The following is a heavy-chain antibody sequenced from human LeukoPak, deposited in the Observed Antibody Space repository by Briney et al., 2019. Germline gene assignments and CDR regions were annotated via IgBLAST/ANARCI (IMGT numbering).Heavy chain of an antibody. D-gene: IGHD6-19*01. V-gene: IGHV3-53*01. CDR1: GFTVSSNY. J-gene: IGHJ4*02. CDR2: IYSGGGT. Sequence: GGSLRLSCAASGFTVSSNYMSWVRQAPGKGLEWVSVIYSGGGTYYADSVKGRFTISRDNSKNTLYLQMNSLRAEDTAVYYCARGIAVAGTFDYWGQGTLVTVSS. CDR3: ARGIAVAGTFDY.